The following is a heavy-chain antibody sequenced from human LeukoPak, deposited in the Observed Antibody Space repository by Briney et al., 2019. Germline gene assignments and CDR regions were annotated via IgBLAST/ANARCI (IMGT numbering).Heavy chain of an antibody. CDR3: ASALGSSWDSSLDF. V-gene: IGHV3-30*04. CDR1: GFTFSNYA. CDR2: ITYNGSVK. Sequence: SLTLSCAASGFTFSNYAMHWIRQPPGKGLEWVALITYNGSVKKNAASVKGRFTISTNTSKNSMYLQMNRLRTEDTAVYYGASALGSSWDSSLDFWGQGTLVPVSS. J-gene: IGHJ4*02. D-gene: IGHD6-13*01.